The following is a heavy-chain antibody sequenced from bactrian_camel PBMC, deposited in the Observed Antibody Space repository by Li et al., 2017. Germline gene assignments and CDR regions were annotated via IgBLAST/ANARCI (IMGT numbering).Heavy chain of an antibody. CDR3: AAADRGNCRTRYDYQY. J-gene: IGHJ4*01. Sequence: VQLVESGGGSVQVGGSLRLSCAASVDTSSHVFIGWFRQAPGKEREGVAALDPDGSLSYAEVVKGRFTISQDNAKNTLYLQMNSLEPEDTAIYYCAAADRGNCRTRYDYQYWGQGTQVTVS. CDR2: LDPDGSL. CDR1: VDTSSHVF. V-gene: IGHV3S53*01. D-gene: IGHD7*01.